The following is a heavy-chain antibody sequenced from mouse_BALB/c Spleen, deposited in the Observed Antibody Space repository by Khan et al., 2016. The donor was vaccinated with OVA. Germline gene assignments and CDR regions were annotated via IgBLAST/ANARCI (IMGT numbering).Heavy chain of an antibody. V-gene: IGHV1S41*01. CDR3: ASENYYGRSCYARDD. Sequence: DLVKPGASVKLSCKASGYTFTSYWINWIKQRPGQGLEWIGRIGPGSSNAYYNDMFKDKATLTVDTSSHTAYIQLSSLSSEDSAVYFCASENYYGRSCYARDDGGQGTSVTVAA. D-gene: IGHD1-1*01. CDR2: IGPGSSNA. CDR1: GYTFTSYW. J-gene: IGHJ4*01.